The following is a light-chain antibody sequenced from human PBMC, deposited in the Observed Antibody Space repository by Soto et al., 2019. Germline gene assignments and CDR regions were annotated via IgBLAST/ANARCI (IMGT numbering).Light chain of an antibody. Sequence: QSVLTQPPSASGSPGQSVTISCTGTSSDIGAYNYVSWFQQHPGEAPKLIISEVNKRPSGVPDRFSGSKSGNTASLTLSGLQAEDEADYYCTSYGGRDNLMFGGGTKLTVL. V-gene: IGLV2-8*01. J-gene: IGLJ3*02. CDR2: EVN. CDR1: SSDIGAYNY. CDR3: TSYGGRDNLM.